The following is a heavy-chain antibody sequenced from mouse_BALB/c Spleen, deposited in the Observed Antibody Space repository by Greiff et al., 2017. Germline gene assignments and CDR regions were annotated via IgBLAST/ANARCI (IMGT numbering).Heavy chain of an antibody. CDR3: ARSTRITTLWDAMDY. Sequence: QVQLQQSGAELMKPGASVKISCKATGYTFSSYWIEWVKQRPGHGLEWIGEILPGSGSTNYNEKFKGKATFTADTSSNTAYMQLSSLTSEDSAVYYCARSTRITTLWDAMDYWGQGTSVTVSS. V-gene: IGHV1-9*01. CDR1: GYTFSSYW. D-gene: IGHD2-4*01. J-gene: IGHJ4*01. CDR2: ILPGSGST.